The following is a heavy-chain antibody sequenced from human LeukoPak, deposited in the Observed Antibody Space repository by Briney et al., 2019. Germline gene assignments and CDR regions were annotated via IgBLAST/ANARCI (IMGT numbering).Heavy chain of an antibody. Sequence: GGSLRLSCAASGFTVSSNYMSWVRQAPGKGLEWVSVIYSGGSTYYADSVKGRFTISRDNSKNTLYLQMNSLRAEDTAVYYCAKGLLKRITIFGVVDDAFDIWGQGTMVAVSS. CDR1: GFTVSSNY. D-gene: IGHD3-3*01. CDR3: AKGLLKRITIFGVVDDAFDI. J-gene: IGHJ3*02. V-gene: IGHV3-66*01. CDR2: IYSGGST.